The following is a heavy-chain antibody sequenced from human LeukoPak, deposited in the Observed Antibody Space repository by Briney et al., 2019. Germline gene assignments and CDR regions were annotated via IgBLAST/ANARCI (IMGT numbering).Heavy chain of an antibody. CDR3: ARLDYYGSGSYYNEDY. J-gene: IGHJ4*02. Sequence: GESLKISCKGSGYSFTSYWISWVRQTPGKGLEWMGRIDPSDSYTNYSPSFQGHVTISADKSISTAYLQWSSLKASDTAMYYCARLDYYGSGSYYNEDYWGQGTLVTVSS. V-gene: IGHV5-10-1*01. CDR1: GYSFTSYW. CDR2: IDPSDSYT. D-gene: IGHD3-10*01.